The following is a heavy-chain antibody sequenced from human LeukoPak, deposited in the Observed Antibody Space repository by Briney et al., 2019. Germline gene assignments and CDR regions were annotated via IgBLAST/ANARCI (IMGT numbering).Heavy chain of an antibody. CDR3: VKDHGWLLYS. V-gene: IGHV3-7*03. CDR1: GFTFRTYW. Sequence: GGSLRLSCAASGFTFRTYWMSWVRQAPGKGLEWVANIKQDGSEKDYVDSVKGRFTISRDNSKNTLYLQMNSLRADDTAVYYCVKDHGWLLYSWGQGTLVTVSS. CDR2: IKQDGSEK. D-gene: IGHD3-9*01. J-gene: IGHJ4*02.